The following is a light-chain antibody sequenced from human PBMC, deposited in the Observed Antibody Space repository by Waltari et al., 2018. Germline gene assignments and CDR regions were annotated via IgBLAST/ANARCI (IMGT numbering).Light chain of an antibody. CDR1: SGSLSTTSY. CDR3: ALYMGSGIWV. Sequence: QTVVTQEPSLSVSPGGTVTLTCALSSGSLSTTSYATWYQQTPGQAPRTLVYKANACSSGVPDRFAGSILGNTAALTITGAQADDESDYYCALYMGSGIWVFGGGTRLTVL. V-gene: IGLV8-61*01. J-gene: IGLJ3*02. CDR2: KAN.